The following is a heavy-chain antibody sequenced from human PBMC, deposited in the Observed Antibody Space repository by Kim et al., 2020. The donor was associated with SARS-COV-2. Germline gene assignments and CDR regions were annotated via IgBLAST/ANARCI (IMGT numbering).Heavy chain of an antibody. CDR3: ARDGRAYYYGSGSYYQSPWYYYMDV. CDR2: IIPIFGTA. Sequence: SVKVSCKASGGTFSSYAISWVRQAPGQGLEWMGGIIPIFGTANYAQKFQGRVTITADESTSTAYMELSSLRSEDTAVYYCARDGRAYYYGSGSYYQSPWYYYMDVWGKGTTVTVSS. CDR1: GGTFSSYA. V-gene: IGHV1-69*13. J-gene: IGHJ6*03. D-gene: IGHD3-10*01.